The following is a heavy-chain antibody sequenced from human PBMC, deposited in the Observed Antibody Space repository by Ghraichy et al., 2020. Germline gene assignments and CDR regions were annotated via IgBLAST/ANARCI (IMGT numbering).Heavy chain of an antibody. V-gene: IGHV3-30-3*01. J-gene: IGHJ4*02. CDR2: ISYDGSNK. D-gene: IGHD3-3*01. CDR1: GFTFSSYA. Sequence: GGSLRLSCAASGFTFSSYAMHWVRQAPGKGLEWVAVISYDGSNKYYADSVKGRFTISRDNSKNTLYLQMNSLRAEDTAVYYCAREMGYYDFWSGYYDYWGQGTLVTVSS. CDR3: AREMGYYDFWSGYYDY.